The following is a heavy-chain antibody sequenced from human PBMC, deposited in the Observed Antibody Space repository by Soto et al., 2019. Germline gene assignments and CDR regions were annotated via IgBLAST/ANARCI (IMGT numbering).Heavy chain of an antibody. CDR2: IKRDGSTT. Sequence: GRSLRLPCAASGFTFSDYWMHWVRQAPGKGLEWVSRIKRDGSTTNYADSVKGRFTISRDKAKNTLYLEMNSLRVEDTADYYCARGAIYYYGEDVWGKGTTVTVSS. CDR3: ARGAIYYYGEDV. V-gene: IGHV3-74*01. J-gene: IGHJ6*04. CDR1: GFTFSDYW.